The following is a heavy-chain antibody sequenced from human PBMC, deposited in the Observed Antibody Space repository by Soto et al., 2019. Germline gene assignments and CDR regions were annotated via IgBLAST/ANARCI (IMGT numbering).Heavy chain of an antibody. J-gene: IGHJ5*02. Sequence: PGGSLRLSCTASGFTFGDYAMSWFRQAPGKGLEWVGFIRSKAYGGTTEYAASVKGRFTISRDDSKSIAYLQMNSLKTEDTAVYYCTTLIGDFWSGYYRRFDPWGQGTLVTVS. CDR2: IRSKAYGGTT. V-gene: IGHV3-49*03. CDR1: GFTFGDYA. CDR3: TTLIGDFWSGYYRRFDP. D-gene: IGHD3-3*01.